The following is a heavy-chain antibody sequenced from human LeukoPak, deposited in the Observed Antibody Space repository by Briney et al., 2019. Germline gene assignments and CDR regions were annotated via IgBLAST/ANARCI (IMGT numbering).Heavy chain of an antibody. V-gene: IGHV3-21*01. CDR1: GFTFSSYA. Sequence: PGGSLRLSCAASGFTFSSYAMSWVRQAPGKGLEWVSSISSSSSYIYYADSVKGRFTISRDNAKNSLYLQMNSLRAEDTAVYYCARDSGGGYYGYWGQGTLVTVSS. CDR3: ARDSGGGYYGY. J-gene: IGHJ4*02. CDR2: ISSSSSYI. D-gene: IGHD3-22*01.